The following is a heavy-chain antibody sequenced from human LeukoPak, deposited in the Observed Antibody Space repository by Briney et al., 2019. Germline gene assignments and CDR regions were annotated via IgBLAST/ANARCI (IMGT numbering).Heavy chain of an antibody. CDR3: ARSYRYSYGFFDY. J-gene: IGHJ4*02. CDR2: VNHSGST. Sequence: SETLSLTCAVYGGSFSGYYWSWIRQPPGKGLEWIGEVNHSGSTNYNPSLKSRVTISVDTSKNQFSLKLSSVTAADTAVYYCARSYRYSYGFFDYWGQGTLVTVSS. V-gene: IGHV4-34*01. CDR1: GGSFSGYY. D-gene: IGHD5-18*01.